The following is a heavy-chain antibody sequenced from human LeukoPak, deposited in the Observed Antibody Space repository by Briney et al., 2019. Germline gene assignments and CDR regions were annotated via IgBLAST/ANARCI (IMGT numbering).Heavy chain of an antibody. D-gene: IGHD3-22*01. Sequence: PGGSLRLSCAASGFTFSSYWMSWVRQAPGKGLEWVANIKQDGSEKYYVDSVKGRFNISRDNAKNSLYLQMNSLRAEDTAVYYCARVDVFGDYYDSSGYDFDYWGQGTMVTVSS. CDR3: ARVDVFGDYYDSSGYDFDY. V-gene: IGHV3-7*01. J-gene: IGHJ4*02. CDR2: IKQDGSEK. CDR1: GFTFSSYW.